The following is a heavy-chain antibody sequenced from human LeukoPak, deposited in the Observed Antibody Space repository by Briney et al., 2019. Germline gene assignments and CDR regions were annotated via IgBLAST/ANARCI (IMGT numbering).Heavy chain of an antibody. CDR1: GFTFSTYW. CDR2: IKQDGSEK. Sequence: GGSLRLSCAASGFTFSTYWMSWVRQAPGKGLEWVANIKQDGSEKYYVDSVKGRFTISRDNAKNSLYLQMNTLRPEDTAVYYCATPAAGPGAEYSLYWGQGTLVIVSS. D-gene: IGHD6-13*01. V-gene: IGHV3-7*01. CDR3: ATPAAGPGAEYSLY. J-gene: IGHJ1*01.